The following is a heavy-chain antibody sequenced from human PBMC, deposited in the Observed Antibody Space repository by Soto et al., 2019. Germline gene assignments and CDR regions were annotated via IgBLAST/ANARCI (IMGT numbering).Heavy chain of an antibody. J-gene: IGHJ4*02. Sequence: GASVKVSCKVSGYTLTELGMHWVRQAPGKGLEWMGGFDPEVGETIYAQKFQGRVSMTEDISTDTAYMELSSLRSEDTAVYYCATTSYYYDGSRYFFAYWGQGTLVTVSS. D-gene: IGHD3-22*01. CDR3: ATTSYYYDGSRYFFAY. CDR2: FDPEVGET. CDR1: GYTLTELG. V-gene: IGHV1-24*01.